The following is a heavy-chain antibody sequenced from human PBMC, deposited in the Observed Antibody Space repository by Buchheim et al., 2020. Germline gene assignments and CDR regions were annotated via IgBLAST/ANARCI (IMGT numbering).Heavy chain of an antibody. D-gene: IGHD2-15*01. CDR3: ARAPPAGGWFDP. V-gene: IGHV4-59*01. Sequence: QVQLQESGPGLVKPSETLSLTCTVSGGSISSYYWSWIRQPPGKGLEWIGYIYYSGSTNYNPSLKSRVTISVDTSKNQFSLKLSSVTAADTAVYYCARAPPAGGWFDPWGQGTL. CDR2: IYYSGST. CDR1: GGSISSYY. J-gene: IGHJ5*02.